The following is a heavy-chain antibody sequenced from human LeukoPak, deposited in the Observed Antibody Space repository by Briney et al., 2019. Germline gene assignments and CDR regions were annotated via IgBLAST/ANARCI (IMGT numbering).Heavy chain of an antibody. Sequence: PGGSLRLSCAASGFTFDDYAMHWVRQAPGKGLEWVAVISYDGSNKFYADSVKGRFTISRDNSKNTLYLQMSSLKPEDTAVYYCARRGGIVGTTNYYYYGMDVWGQGTTVTVSS. V-gene: IGHV3-30-3*01. CDR3: ARRGGIVGTTNYYYYGMDV. CDR2: ISYDGSNK. J-gene: IGHJ6*02. D-gene: IGHD1-26*01. CDR1: GFTFDDYA.